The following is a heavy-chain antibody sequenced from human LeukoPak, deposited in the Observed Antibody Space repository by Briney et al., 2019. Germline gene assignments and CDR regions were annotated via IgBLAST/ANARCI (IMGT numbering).Heavy chain of an antibody. CDR2: MNPNSGST. D-gene: IGHD3-10*01. CDR3: AREIWFGGDRNWFDP. CDR1: GYTFTSYD. V-gene: IGHV1-8*01. Sequence: ASVKVSCKASGYTFTSYDINWVRQATGQGLEWMGWMNPNSGSTGYAQKFQGRVTMTRNTSISTAYMELSSLRSEDTAVYYCAREIWFGGDRNWFDPWGQGTLVTVSS. J-gene: IGHJ5*02.